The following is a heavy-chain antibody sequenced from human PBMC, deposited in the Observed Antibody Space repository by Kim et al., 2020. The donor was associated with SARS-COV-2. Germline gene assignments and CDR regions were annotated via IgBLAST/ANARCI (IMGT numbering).Heavy chain of an antibody. J-gene: IGHJ5*02. CDR3: ARDEGYSSGWYDGGWFDP. V-gene: IGHV3-11*05. CDR2: ISSSSSYT. CDR1: GFTFSDYY. Sequence: GGSLRLSCAASGFTFSDYYMSWIRQAPGKGLEWVSYISSSSSYTNYADSVKGRFTISRDNAKNSLYLQMNSLRAEDTAVYYCARDEGYSSGWYDGGWFDPWGQGTLVTVSS. D-gene: IGHD6-19*01.